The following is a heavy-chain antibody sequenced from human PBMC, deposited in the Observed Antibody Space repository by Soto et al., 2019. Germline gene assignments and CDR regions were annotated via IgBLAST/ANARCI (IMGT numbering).Heavy chain of an antibody. J-gene: IGHJ4*02. CDR2: ISYDGSNK. Sequence: GGSLRLSCAASGFTFSSYAMHWVRQAPGKGLEWVAVISYDGSNKYYADSVKGRFTISRDNSKNTLYLQMNSLRAEDTAVYYCARASSSENYFDYWGQGTLVTVPQ. CDR3: ARASSSENYFDY. CDR1: GFTFSSYA. D-gene: IGHD6-6*01. V-gene: IGHV3-30-3*01.